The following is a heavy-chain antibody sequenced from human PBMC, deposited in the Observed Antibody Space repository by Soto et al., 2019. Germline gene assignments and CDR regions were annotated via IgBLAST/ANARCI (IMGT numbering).Heavy chain of an antibody. D-gene: IGHD3-10*01. CDR1: GGSISSYY. Sequence: SETLSLTCTVSGGSISSYYWSWIRQPPGKGLEWIGYIYYTGYTNYNPSLKSRVTISVDTSKNQFSLNVSSVTAADTAVYYCARVKWFGESGFDYWGHGTLVTVSS. J-gene: IGHJ4*01. V-gene: IGHV4-59*01. CDR3: ARVKWFGESGFDY. CDR2: IYYTGYT.